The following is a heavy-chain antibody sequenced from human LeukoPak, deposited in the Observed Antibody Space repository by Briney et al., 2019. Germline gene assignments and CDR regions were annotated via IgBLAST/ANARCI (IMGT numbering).Heavy chain of an antibody. Sequence: GGSLRLSCAASGFTFSSYSMNWVRQAPGKGLEWVSSISRSSSYIYYADSVKGRFTISRDNAKNSLYLLMNSLRAEDTAVYYCARDVCSGWTGVDYWGQGALVTVSS. CDR1: GFTFSSYS. J-gene: IGHJ4*02. D-gene: IGHD6-19*01. CDR2: ISRSSSYI. CDR3: ARDVCSGWTGVDY. V-gene: IGHV3-21*01.